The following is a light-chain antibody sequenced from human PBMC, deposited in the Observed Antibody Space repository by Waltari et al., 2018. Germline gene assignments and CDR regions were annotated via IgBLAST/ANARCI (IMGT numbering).Light chain of an antibody. Sequence: RARRSVSHNYLAWYQQKPGQTPRLLIFGASSRATGIPDRFSGSGSGSDYTLTVSRLDPEDFAVYYCQQYGNSPPTFGQGTKVEV. CDR1: RSVSHNY. J-gene: IGKJ1*01. CDR2: GAS. V-gene: IGKV3-20*01. CDR3: QQYGNSPPT.